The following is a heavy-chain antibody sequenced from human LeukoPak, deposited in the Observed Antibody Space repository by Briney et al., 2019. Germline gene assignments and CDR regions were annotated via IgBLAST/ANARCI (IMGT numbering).Heavy chain of an antibody. CDR3: AKDLRGTMVRGVIPYLDY. Sequence: GGSLRLSCAASGFTFSNYAIHWVRQAPGKGLEWVAVISYDGSNKYYADSVKGRFTISRDNAKNSLYLQMNSLRAEDTAVYYCAKDLRGTMVRGVIPYLDYWGQGTLVTVSS. CDR2: ISYDGSNK. J-gene: IGHJ4*02. CDR1: GFTFSNYA. V-gene: IGHV3-30-3*01. D-gene: IGHD3-10*01.